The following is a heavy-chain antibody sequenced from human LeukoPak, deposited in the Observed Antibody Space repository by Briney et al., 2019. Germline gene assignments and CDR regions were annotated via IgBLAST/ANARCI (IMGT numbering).Heavy chain of an antibody. J-gene: IGHJ4*02. D-gene: IGHD3-10*01. CDR2: ISSSSSTI. CDR1: GFTFRSYS. Sequence: GGSLRLSCAASGFTFRSYSMNWVRQAPGKGLEWVSYISSSSSTIYYADSVKGRFTISRDNAKNSLYLQMNSLRAEDTAVYYCAPTMYYYGSGSSYKGGQGTLVTVSS. CDR3: APTMYYYGSGSSYK. V-gene: IGHV3-48*01.